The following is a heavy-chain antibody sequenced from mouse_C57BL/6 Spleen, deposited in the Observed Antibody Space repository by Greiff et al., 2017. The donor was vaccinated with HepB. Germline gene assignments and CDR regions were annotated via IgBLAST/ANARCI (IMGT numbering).Heavy chain of an antibody. V-gene: IGHV1-81*01. Sequence: VQLQQSGAELARPGASVKLSCKASGYTFTSYGISWVKQRTGQGLEWIGEIYPRSGNTYYNEKFKGKATLTADKSSSTAYMELRSLTSEDSAVYFCAREEGSTPWFAYWGQGTLVTVSA. CDR2: IYPRSGNT. D-gene: IGHD1-1*01. CDR3: AREEGSTPWFAY. J-gene: IGHJ3*01. CDR1: GYTFTSYG.